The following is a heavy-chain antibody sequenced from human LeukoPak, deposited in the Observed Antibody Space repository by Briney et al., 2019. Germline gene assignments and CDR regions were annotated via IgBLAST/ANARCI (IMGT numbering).Heavy chain of an antibody. CDR1: GYTFTSYG. J-gene: IGHJ6*03. V-gene: IGHV1-2*02. Sequence: ASVKVSCKASGYTFTSYGISWVRQAPGQGLEWMGWINPNSGGTNYAQKFQGRVTMTRDTSISTAYMELSRLRSDDTAVYYCARDIIYCSSTSCYHYMDVWGKGTTVTVSS. D-gene: IGHD2-2*01. CDR2: INPNSGGT. CDR3: ARDIIYCSSTSCYHYMDV.